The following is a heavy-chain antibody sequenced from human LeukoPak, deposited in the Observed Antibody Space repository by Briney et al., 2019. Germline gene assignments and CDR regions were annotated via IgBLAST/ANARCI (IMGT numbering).Heavy chain of an antibody. Sequence: GGSLRLSCAASGFVFSTSYMSWVRKAPGKGLEWVSTIKPGGGEKYHVDSVSGRFTISRDNTNDSLFLQMNSLRIDDTAVYYCVRGGPYRTVSWGQGTLVNVSA. CDR3: VRGGPYRTVS. CDR2: IKPGGGEK. D-gene: IGHD1-14*01. V-gene: IGHV3-7*01. CDR1: GFVFSTSY. J-gene: IGHJ5*02.